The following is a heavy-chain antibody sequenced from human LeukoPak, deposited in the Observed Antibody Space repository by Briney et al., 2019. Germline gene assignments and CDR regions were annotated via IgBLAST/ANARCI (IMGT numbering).Heavy chain of an antibody. CDR1: GVSISSYY. CDR2: IHYSGST. CDR3: ASLSHCSTSSCFDY. J-gene: IGHJ4*02. Sequence: SETLSLTCTVSGVSISSYYWSWIRQPPGKGLEWMGYIHYSGSTNYNPSLKSRVTISIDTSKSQFSLRLTSVTAADTAIYYCASLSHCSTSSCFDYWGRGTLVTVSS. D-gene: IGHD2-2*01. V-gene: IGHV4-59*01.